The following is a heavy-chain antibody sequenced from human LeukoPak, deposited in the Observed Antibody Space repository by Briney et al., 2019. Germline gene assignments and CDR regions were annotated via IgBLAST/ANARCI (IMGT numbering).Heavy chain of an antibody. Sequence: GASVKVSCKASGYTFTSYGISWVRQAPGQGLEWMGWISAYNGNTNYAQKLQGRVTMTTDTSTSTAYMELRSLGSDDTAVYYCAREGSITMVRGVINYWGQGTLVTVSS. CDR3: AREGSITMVRGVINY. CDR2: ISAYNGNT. J-gene: IGHJ4*02. V-gene: IGHV1-18*01. D-gene: IGHD3-10*01. CDR1: GYTFTSYG.